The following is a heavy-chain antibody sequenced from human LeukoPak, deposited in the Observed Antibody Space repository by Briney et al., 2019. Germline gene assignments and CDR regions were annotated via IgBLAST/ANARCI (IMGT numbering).Heavy chain of an antibody. CDR2: INKSGSST. V-gene: IGHV3-23*01. CDR1: GFTFSSYA. J-gene: IGHJ4*02. Sequence: GGSLRLSCAASGFTFSSYAMTWVRQAPGKGLEWVSVINKSGSSTYYADSVKGRFTISRDNSKNTLYLQMNSLRAEDTAVYYCAKDRWGSGGSGGGDYWGQGTLVTVSS. CDR3: AKDRWGSGGSGGGDY. D-gene: IGHD2-15*01.